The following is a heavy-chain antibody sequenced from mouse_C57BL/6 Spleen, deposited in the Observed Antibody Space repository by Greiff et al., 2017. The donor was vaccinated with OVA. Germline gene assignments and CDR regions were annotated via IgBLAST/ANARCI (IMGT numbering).Heavy chain of an antibody. CDR2: INPNNGGT. D-gene: IGHD2-10*01. V-gene: IGHV1-22*01. CDR1: GYTFTDYN. CDR3: ARGGAYYRNCSDY. J-gene: IGHJ2*01. Sequence: VQLQQSGPELVKPGASVKMSCKASGYTFTDYNMHWVKQSHGKSLEWIGYINPNNGGTSYNQKFKGKATLTVNKSSSTAYMELRSLTSEDSAVYYCARGGAYYRNCSDYWGQGTTLTVSS.